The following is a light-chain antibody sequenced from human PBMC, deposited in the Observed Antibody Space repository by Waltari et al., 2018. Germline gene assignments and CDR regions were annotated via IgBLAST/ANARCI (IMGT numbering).Light chain of an antibody. J-gene: IGLJ1*01. CDR2: QDN. V-gene: IGLV3-1*01. Sequence: SYELTQPPSVSVSPGQTASVTCSGDKLGEKYTCWYQQKPGQSPVLVMYQDNKRPSGIPERVSGSKSGNTATLTISGTQGMDEADYYCQAWDSSSYVFGTGTKVTVL. CDR3: QAWDSSSYV. CDR1: KLGEKY.